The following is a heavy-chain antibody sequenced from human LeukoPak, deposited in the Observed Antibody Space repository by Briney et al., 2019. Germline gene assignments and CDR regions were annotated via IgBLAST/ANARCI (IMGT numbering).Heavy chain of an antibody. CDR3: AGAKSGSYRVFDY. D-gene: IGHD1-26*01. CDR1: GDSVSINSAT. J-gene: IGHJ4*02. Sequence: SQTLSLTCAISGDSVSINSATWNWIRQSPSRGLEWLGRAYYRSKWYNDYAVSVKSRITINPDTSKNQFSLQLNSVTPEDTAVYYCAGAKSGSYRVFDYWGQGTLVTVSS. CDR2: AYYRSKWYN. V-gene: IGHV6-1*01.